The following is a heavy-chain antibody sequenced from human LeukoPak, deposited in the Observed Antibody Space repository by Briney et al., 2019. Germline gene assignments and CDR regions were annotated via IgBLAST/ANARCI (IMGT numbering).Heavy chain of an antibody. Sequence: GASVKVSCKASGYTFTSYDINWVRQATGQGLEWMGWMNPNSGNTGYAQKFQGRVTMTRNTSISTAYMELSSLRSEDTAVYYCARENGRQRLVQQYYYYGMDVWGQGTTVTVSS. CDR1: GYTFTSYD. V-gene: IGHV1-8*01. D-gene: IGHD6-13*01. CDR2: MNPNSGNT. CDR3: ARENGRQRLVQQYYYYGMDV. J-gene: IGHJ6*02.